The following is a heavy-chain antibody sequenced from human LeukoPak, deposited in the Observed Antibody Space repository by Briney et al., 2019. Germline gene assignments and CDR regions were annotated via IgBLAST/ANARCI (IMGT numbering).Heavy chain of an antibody. J-gene: IGHJ3*02. CDR1: GFTVSSNC. D-gene: IGHD2/OR15-2a*01. Sequence: GGSLRLSCAASGFTVSSNCMSWVRQAPGKGLEWVSAIYSGGSTYYADSVKGRFTISRDISKNTLFFEMNSLRAEDTAVYYCGREILPSYAFDIWGQGTMVTVSS. CDR3: GREILPSYAFDI. V-gene: IGHV3-66*01. CDR2: IYSGGST.